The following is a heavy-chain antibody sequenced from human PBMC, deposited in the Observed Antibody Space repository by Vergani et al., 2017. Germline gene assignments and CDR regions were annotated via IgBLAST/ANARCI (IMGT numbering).Heavy chain of an antibody. CDR3: AKMLMRANYYYYGMDV. D-gene: IGHD3-16*01. CDR1: GFTFNIYA. CDR2: ISGSGGNT. Sequence: EVQLLESGGGLVQPGGSLRLSCAASGFTFNIYAMSWVRQAPGKGLEWVSAISGSGGNTYYADSVKGRFTISRDNSKNTLFLQMISLRAEDTAVYYCAKMLMRANYYYYGMDVWGQGTTVTVSS. J-gene: IGHJ6*02. V-gene: IGHV3-23*01.